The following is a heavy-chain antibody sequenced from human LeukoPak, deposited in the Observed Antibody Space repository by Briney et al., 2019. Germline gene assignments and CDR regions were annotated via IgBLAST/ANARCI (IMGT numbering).Heavy chain of an antibody. CDR1: GFTFNSYA. CDR2: ISGSGGGT. J-gene: IGHJ4*02. Sequence: QPGRSLRLSCAASGFTFNSYAMSWVRQAPEKGLEWVATISGSGGGTYYADSVKGRFTISRDDSKNTLYLQMNSLRAEDTAVYYCAKDLGRYRNNYFDCWGQETLVTVS. CDR3: AKDLGRYRNNYFDC. D-gene: IGHD1-26*01. V-gene: IGHV3-23*01.